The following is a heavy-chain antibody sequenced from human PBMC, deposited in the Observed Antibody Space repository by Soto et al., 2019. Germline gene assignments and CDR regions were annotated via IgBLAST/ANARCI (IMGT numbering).Heavy chain of an antibody. CDR3: ARDRRCSGGSCYPVDYYYYYMDV. D-gene: IGHD2-15*01. V-gene: IGHV3-33*01. J-gene: IGHJ6*03. Sequence: GGSLRLSCAASGFTFSSYGMHWVRQAPGKGLEWVAVIWYDGSNKYYADSVKGRFTISRDNSKNTLYLQMNSLRAEDTAVYYCARDRRCSGGSCYPVDYYYYYMDVWGKGTTVTVSS. CDR1: GFTFSSYG. CDR2: IWYDGSNK.